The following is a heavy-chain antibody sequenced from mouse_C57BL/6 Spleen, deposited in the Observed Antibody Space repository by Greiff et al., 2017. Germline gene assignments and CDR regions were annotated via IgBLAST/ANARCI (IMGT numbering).Heavy chain of an antibody. D-gene: IGHD1-1*01. Sequence: VQLQQPGAELVKPGASVKLSCKASGYTFTSYWMQWVKQRPGQGLEWIGEIDPSDSYTNYNQKFKGKATLTVDTSSSTAYMQLSSLPSADSAVYDCALITRVVEPLDYWGQGTTLTVSS. V-gene: IGHV1-50*01. CDR2: IDPSDSYT. CDR1: GYTFTSYW. CDR3: ALITRVVEPLDY. J-gene: IGHJ2*01.